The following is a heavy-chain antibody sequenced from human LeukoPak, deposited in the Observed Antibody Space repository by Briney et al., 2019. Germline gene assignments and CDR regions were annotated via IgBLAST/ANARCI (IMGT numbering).Heavy chain of an antibody. CDR1: GFTVSSNY. Sequence: PGGSLRLSCAASGFTVSSNYMSWVRQAPGKGLEWVSVIYSGGSTYYADSVKGRLTISRDNSKNTLYLQMNSLRAEDTAVYYCAKDLFGPLDYWGQGTLVTVSS. CDR3: AKDLFGPLDY. V-gene: IGHV3-53*01. J-gene: IGHJ4*02. D-gene: IGHD3-16*01. CDR2: IYSGGST.